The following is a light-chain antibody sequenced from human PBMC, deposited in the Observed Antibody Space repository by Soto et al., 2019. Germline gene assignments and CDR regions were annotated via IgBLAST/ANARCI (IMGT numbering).Light chain of an antibody. CDR3: QQRSNWPGIT. J-gene: IGKJ5*01. CDR1: QSVSSY. CDR2: DAS. Sequence: EIVLTQSPATLSLSPGERATLSCRASQSVSSYLAWYQQKPGQAPRLLIYDASNRATGILARFSGSGSGTDFTLTISSLEPEDFAVYYCQQRSNWPGITFGQGTRLEIK. V-gene: IGKV3-11*01.